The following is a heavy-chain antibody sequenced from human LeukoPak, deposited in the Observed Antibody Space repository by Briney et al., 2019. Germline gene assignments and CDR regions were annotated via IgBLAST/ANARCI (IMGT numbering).Heavy chain of an antibody. V-gene: IGHV3-30*02. CDR2: IRFDGTNK. J-gene: IGHJ4*02. CDR3: ASQVPSSISSGFRYFDY. CDR1: AFTFSSSA. Sequence: GGSLRLSCAASAFTFSSSAMHWVRQAPGKGLEWVAFIRFDGTNKYYADSVKGRFTISRDNSKNTLYLQMNSLRAEDTAVYYCASQVPSSISSGFRYFDYWGQGTLVTVSS. D-gene: IGHD6-6*01.